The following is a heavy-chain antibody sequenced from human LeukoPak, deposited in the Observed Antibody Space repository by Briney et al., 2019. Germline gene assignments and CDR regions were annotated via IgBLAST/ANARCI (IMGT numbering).Heavy chain of an antibody. J-gene: IGHJ5*02. CDR3: ARHYGEIEVAAYNWFDP. Sequence: SETLSLTCTVSGGSISSSSYYWGWIRQPPGKGLEWIGSIYYSGSTYYNPSLKSRVTISVDTSKNQFSLKLSSVTAADTAVYYCARHYGEIEVAAYNWFDPWGQGTLVTVSS. V-gene: IGHV4-39*01. CDR2: IYYSGST. D-gene: IGHD6-19*01. CDR1: GGSISSSSYY.